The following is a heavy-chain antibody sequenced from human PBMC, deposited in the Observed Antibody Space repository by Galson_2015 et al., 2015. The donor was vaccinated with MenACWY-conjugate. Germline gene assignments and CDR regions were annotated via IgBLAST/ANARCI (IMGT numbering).Heavy chain of an antibody. D-gene: IGHD2-2*01. J-gene: IGHJ4*02. CDR3: ARDLGFYCSRNDCYSPY. V-gene: IGHV3-7*03. CDR2: IKQDGSEK. CDR1: GFPFSDYS. Sequence: SLRLSCAASGFPFSDYSMSWVRQVPGKGPEWVANIKQDGSEKYYVDSVRGRFTISRDNAKNSLYLQMNSLRAEDTAVYYCARDLGFYCSRNDCYSPYWGQGTLVTVSS.